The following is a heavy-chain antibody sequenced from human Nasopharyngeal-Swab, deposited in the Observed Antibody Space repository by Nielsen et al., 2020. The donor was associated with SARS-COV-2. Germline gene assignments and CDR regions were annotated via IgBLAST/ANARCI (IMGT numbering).Heavy chain of an antibody. V-gene: IGHV1-3*01. CDR2: INPGNGNT. D-gene: IGHD3-16*01. J-gene: IGHJ6*03. CDR3: ARDLGGYYYYMDV. Sequence: WVRQAPGQRLEWMGWINPGNGNTKYSRESQGRVTITRDTPASTAYMELSSLRSEDTAIYYCARDLGGYYYYMDVWGKGTTVTVSS.